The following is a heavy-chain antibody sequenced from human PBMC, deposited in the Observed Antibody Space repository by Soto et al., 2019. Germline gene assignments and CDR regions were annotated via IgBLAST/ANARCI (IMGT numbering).Heavy chain of an antibody. V-gene: IGHV3-23*01. CDR1: GFILRGYA. J-gene: IGHJ4*02. CDR3: AKADTDYGAEEFDY. Sequence: PGGSLRLSCTASGFILRGYAMSWVRQAPGKGLEWVSVISGNGGTTYYADSVKGRFTISRDNSKNTLYLQMNSLRAEDTAVYYCAKADTDYGAEEFDYWGQGTLVTVSS. CDR2: ISGNGGTT. D-gene: IGHD4-17*01.